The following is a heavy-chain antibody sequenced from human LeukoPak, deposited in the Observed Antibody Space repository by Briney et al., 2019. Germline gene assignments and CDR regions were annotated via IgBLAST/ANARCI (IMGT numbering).Heavy chain of an antibody. J-gene: IGHJ4*02. V-gene: IGHV3-13*01. Sequence: GGSLRPSCAASGFTFSDYDMHWVRQATGKGLEWVSAIGTAGDTYYTGSVKGRFTISRENAKNSLYLQMSSLRAGDTAVYYCARVAKERVGGVYYFDYWGQGTLVTVSS. CDR1: GFTFSDYD. CDR2: IGTAGDT. CDR3: ARVAKERVGGVYYFDY. D-gene: IGHD1-1*01.